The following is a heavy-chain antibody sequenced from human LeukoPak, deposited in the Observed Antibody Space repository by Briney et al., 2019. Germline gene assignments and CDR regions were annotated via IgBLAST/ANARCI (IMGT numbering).Heavy chain of an antibody. CDR2: IYYSGST. D-gene: IGHD6-19*01. CDR3: ARLSYSSGWYWFDP. V-gene: IGHV4-39*01. CDR1: GXSISSSSYY. J-gene: IGHJ5*02. Sequence: SETLSLTCTVSGXSISSSSYYWGWIRQPPGKGLEWIGSIYYSGSTYYNPSLKSRVTISVDTSKNQFSLKLSSVTAADTAVYYCARLSYSSGWYWFDPWGQGNLVTVSS.